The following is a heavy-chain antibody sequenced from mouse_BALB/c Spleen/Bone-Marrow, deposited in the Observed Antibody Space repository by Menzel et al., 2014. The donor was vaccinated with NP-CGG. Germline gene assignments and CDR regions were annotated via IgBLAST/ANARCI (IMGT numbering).Heavy chain of an antibody. V-gene: IGHV5-6-3*01. CDR3: GRDNYYDYDGFAY. Sequence: EVNVVESGGGLVQPGGSLKISCAASGFTLSSYGMSWVRQTPDKRLDLVATINSNGGSTYYPDSVKGRFTISRDNAKNTLYLQMSSLKSEDTAMYYCGRDNYYDYDGFAYWGQGTLVTVSA. CDR2: INSNGGST. J-gene: IGHJ3*01. CDR1: GFTLSSYG. D-gene: IGHD2-4*01.